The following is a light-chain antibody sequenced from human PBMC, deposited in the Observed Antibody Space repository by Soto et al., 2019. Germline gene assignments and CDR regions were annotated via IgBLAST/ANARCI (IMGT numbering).Light chain of an antibody. V-gene: IGKV3-20*01. CDR1: QTVASNY. CDR2: GAS. J-gene: IGKJ4*01. Sequence: EIVLTQSPGSLSLSPGERATLSCRASQTVASNYLAWYHQKPGQAPRLLIYGASNRATGIPDRFSGSGSGTDFSLTISRLEPEDFAVYYCQQYGASPLTFGGGTKVEVK. CDR3: QQYGASPLT.